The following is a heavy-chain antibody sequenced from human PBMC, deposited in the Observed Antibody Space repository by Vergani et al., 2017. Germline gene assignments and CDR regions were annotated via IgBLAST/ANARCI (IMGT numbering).Heavy chain of an antibody. V-gene: IGHV3-23*01. Sequence: EMQLLESGGGLVQPGGSLRLSCVTSEVSVSNYAMSWVRQTPGKGLEWVSSIRGSGTDSNYTDSVKGRFNISRDNSKHTLFLQRHRHRPEDTAIYFCASDVWFSNSRISWGLGTLVTVSS. CDR2: IRGSGTDS. J-gene: IGHJ4*02. D-gene: IGHD6-13*01. CDR1: EVSVSNYA. CDR3: ASDVWFSNSRIS.